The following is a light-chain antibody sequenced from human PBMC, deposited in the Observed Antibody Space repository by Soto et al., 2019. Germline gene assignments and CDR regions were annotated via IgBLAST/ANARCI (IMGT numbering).Light chain of an antibody. CDR3: QQYNSYSQT. CDR2: DAS. CDR1: QRVNRL. J-gene: IGKJ2*01. V-gene: IGKV1-5*01. Sequence: DIQMTQSPSTLSAAVGDRVTISYRASQRVNRLLAWYQQKPGKAPKLLIYDASTLESGVPSRFTGSGSGTEFNLTITDVQPDDFATFYCQQYNSYSQTFGQGTKLEIK.